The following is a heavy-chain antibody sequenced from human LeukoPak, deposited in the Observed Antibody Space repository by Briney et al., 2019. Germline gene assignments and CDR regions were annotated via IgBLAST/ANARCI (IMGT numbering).Heavy chain of an antibody. CDR1: GYKLTNNW. Sequence: GESLKISCKISGYKLTNNWIGWVRQVPGKGLEWMGLIYPGYSDAKYSPSFQGQVTLSVDASISTAYLQLSGLRASDTAIYYCARLGVDYDSSGRTVGYWGQGTLVTVSS. CDR2: IYPGYSDA. J-gene: IGHJ4*02. V-gene: IGHV5-51*01. D-gene: IGHD3-22*01. CDR3: ARLGVDYDSSGRTVGY.